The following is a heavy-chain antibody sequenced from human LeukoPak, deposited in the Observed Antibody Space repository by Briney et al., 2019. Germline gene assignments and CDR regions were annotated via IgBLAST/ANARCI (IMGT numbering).Heavy chain of an antibody. Sequence: GGSLRLSCAASGFTFSSYGMHWVRQAPGKGLEWVAVIWHDGDYKYYADSVKGRFTISRDNSNNTLYMQMNSLTAEDTAVYYCARAYGSRWGSYYYGMDVWGQGTMVAVSS. D-gene: IGHD2-21*01. V-gene: IGHV3-33*01. CDR2: IWHDGDYK. CDR1: GFTFSSYG. CDR3: ARAYGSRWGSYYYGMDV. J-gene: IGHJ6*02.